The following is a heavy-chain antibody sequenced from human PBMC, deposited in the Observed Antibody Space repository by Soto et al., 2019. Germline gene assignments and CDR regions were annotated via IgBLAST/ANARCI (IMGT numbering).Heavy chain of an antibody. D-gene: IGHD3-10*01. Sequence: EVQLVESGGGLVQPGRSLRLSCAASGFTFDDYAMHWVRQAPGKGLEWVSGISWNSGSIGYADSVKGRFIISRDNAKNSLYLQMNSLRIEDTALYYCAKDGSGGRGLAWGQGTLVTVSS. CDR2: ISWNSGSI. V-gene: IGHV3-9*01. CDR1: GFTFDDYA. CDR3: AKDGSGGRGLA. J-gene: IGHJ4*02.